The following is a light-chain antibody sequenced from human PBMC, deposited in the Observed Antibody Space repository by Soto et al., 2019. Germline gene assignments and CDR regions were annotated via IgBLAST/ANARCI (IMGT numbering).Light chain of an antibody. V-gene: IGKV3-20*01. J-gene: IGKJ2*01. CDR2: GAF. CDR1: QSVSSTY. CDR3: QQYGSSLYT. Sequence: EIVLTQSPGTLSLSPGERATLSCRASQSVSSTYLAWYQQKPGQAPRLLIYGAFNRATGIPDRFSGSGSGTDFTLTISRLEPEDFTVYYCQQYGSSLYTFGQGIKLEIK.